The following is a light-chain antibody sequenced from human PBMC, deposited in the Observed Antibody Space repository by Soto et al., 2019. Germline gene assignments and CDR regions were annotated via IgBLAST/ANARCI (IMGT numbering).Light chain of an antibody. J-gene: IGKJ2*01. CDR3: LQHDNYPYT. CDR1: QGIRNH. Sequence: DIEMTQSPSSLSASVGDRVTITCRASQGIRNHLGWFQQKPGKAPKRLIYSASSLHGGVASRLSGSGSGTDLTLAVSSLQPECFATYYCLQHDNYPYTFGQGTKLEIK. CDR2: SAS. V-gene: IGKV1-17*01.